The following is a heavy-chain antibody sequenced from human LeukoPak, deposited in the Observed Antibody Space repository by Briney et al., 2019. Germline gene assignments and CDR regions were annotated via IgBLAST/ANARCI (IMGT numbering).Heavy chain of an antibody. Sequence: SETLSLTCTVSGVSMSNHYWSWLRQPPGKGLEWIGYIYGSATTKYNPSLSSRVTMSVDTSKNQFSLKLTSVTAADTALYYCASRSADSNWYGVFDFWSRGTLVTVSS. D-gene: IGHD6-13*01. J-gene: IGHJ4*02. CDR3: ASRSADSNWYGVFDF. V-gene: IGHV4-59*11. CDR2: IYGSATT. CDR1: GVSMSNHY.